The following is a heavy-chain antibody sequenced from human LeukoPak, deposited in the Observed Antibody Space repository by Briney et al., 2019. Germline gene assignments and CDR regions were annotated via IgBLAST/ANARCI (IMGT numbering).Heavy chain of an antibody. Sequence: TGGSLRLSCAASGFTVTSNYMSWVRQAPGKGLEWVSVIYSGYSTYYADSVKGRFTISRDNSKNTVYLQMNSLRAEDTAVYYCASFPPDYDYDSRHAFDIWGQGTMVTVSS. J-gene: IGHJ3*02. CDR2: IYSGYST. CDR3: ASFPPDYDYDSRHAFDI. D-gene: IGHD3-22*01. CDR1: GFTVTSNY. V-gene: IGHV3-66*01.